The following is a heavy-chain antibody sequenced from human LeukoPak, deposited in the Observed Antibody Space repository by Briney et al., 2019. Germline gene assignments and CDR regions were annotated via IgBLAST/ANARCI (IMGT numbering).Heavy chain of an antibody. CDR2: ISGSGGST. CDR1: GFTFSSYA. V-gene: IGHV3-23*01. Sequence: GGSLRLSCAASGFTFSSYAMSWVRQAPGKGLEWVSAISGSGGSTYYADSVKGRFTISRDNSKNTLYLQMNSLRAEDTAVYYCTKGGVGGSASTFDYWGQGTLVTVSS. D-gene: IGHD4-23*01. CDR3: TKGGVGGSASTFDY. J-gene: IGHJ4*02.